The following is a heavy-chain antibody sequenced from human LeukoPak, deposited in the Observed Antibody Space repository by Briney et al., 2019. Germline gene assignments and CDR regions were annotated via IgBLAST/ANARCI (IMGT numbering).Heavy chain of an antibody. CDR1: GGSISSYY. J-gene: IGHJ4*02. D-gene: IGHD3-10*01. Sequence: SETLSLTCTVSGGSISSYYWSWIRQPAGKGLEWIGRIYTSGSTNYNPSLKSRVTMSVDTSKNQFSLKLSSVTAADTAVYYCARKLWYGSGSLSPYFDYWGQGTLVTVSS. V-gene: IGHV4-4*07. CDR2: IYTSGST. CDR3: ARKLWYGSGSLSPYFDY.